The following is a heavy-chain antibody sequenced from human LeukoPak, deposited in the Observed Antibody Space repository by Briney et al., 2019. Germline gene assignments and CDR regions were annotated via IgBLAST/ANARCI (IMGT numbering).Heavy chain of an antibody. CDR3: AKTRPLDSSSWSHGDY. V-gene: IGHV3-48*01. CDR2: ISSSSSTI. Sequence: PGGSLRLSCAASGFTFSSHSMNWVRQAPGKGLEWVSYISSSSSTIYYADSVKGRFTISRDNAKNSLYLQMNSLRAEDTAVYYCAKTRPLDSSSWSHGDYWGQGTLVTVSS. CDR1: GFTFSSHS. J-gene: IGHJ4*02. D-gene: IGHD6-13*01.